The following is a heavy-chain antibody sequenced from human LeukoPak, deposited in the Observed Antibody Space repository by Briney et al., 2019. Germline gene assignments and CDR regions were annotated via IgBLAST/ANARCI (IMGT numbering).Heavy chain of an antibody. CDR3: ARWSRITAKIDY. D-gene: IGHD1-14*01. J-gene: IGHJ4*02. Sequence: GGSLRLSCAASGFTFSSYEITWVRQAPGKGLEWVSYINYTGNTIYDADSVKGRFTISRDNAKNSVYLQMNSLRAEDTAVYYCARWSRITAKIDYWGQGTLVTVSS. V-gene: IGHV3-48*03. CDR2: INYTGNTI. CDR1: GFTFSSYE.